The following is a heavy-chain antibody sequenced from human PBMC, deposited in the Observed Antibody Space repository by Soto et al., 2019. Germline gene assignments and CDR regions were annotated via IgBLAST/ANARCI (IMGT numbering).Heavy chain of an antibody. V-gene: IGHV1-3*01. D-gene: IGHD3-10*01. CDR3: VREGARFAGDY. CDR2: INRGKGAA. J-gene: IGHJ4*02. Sequence: QVHLVQSGAEVKKPGASVRISCKASGYTLSRYAMNWVRQAPGQGLEWMGWINRGKGAARSSSTFQARLTITRDTSENTVFMDLTGLKVEDTAVYYCVREGARFAGDYWGPGTLVTVS. CDR1: GYTLSRYA.